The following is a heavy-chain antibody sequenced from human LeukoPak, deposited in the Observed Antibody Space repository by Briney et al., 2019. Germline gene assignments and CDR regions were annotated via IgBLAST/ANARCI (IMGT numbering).Heavy chain of an antibody. CDR1: GFTFSSSW. D-gene: IGHD4-23*01. CDR3: ARNYGGNSAG. J-gene: IGHJ4*02. V-gene: IGHV3-7*04. CDR2: IKQDGSEK. Sequence: GGSLSLSCAASGFTFSSSWMSWVGLAPVKGLEWVANIKQDGSEKYYVDSVKGRFTISRDNAKNSLYLQMNSLRDEDTAVYYCARNYGGNSAGWGQGTLVTVSS.